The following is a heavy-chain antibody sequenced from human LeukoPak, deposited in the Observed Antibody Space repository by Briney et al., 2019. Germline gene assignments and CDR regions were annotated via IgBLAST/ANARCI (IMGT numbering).Heavy chain of an antibody. Sequence: SETLSLTCTVSGAFISSGGFYWSWLRQPPGKGLEWIGYVYHSGKAYYNPSLESRVTISVDRSKNHFSLNLNSVTAADTSVYYCARGGRAFDVWGQGTLISVSP. V-gene: IGHV4-30-2*01. CDR2: VYHSGKA. CDR3: ARGGRAFDV. CDR1: GAFISSGGFY. J-gene: IGHJ3*01.